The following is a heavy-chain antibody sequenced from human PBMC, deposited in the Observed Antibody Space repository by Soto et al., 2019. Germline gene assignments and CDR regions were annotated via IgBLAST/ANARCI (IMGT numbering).Heavy chain of an antibody. V-gene: IGHV3-23*01. CDR2: IYGSGGGI. CDR1: GFTFRDYA. J-gene: IGHJ4*02. CDR3: AKDLVSGDGLWLMDE. D-gene: IGHD2-21*02. Sequence: GGSLRLSCTASGFTFRDYAMTWVRQAPGKGLECVSGIYGSGGGIQYADSVKGRFTISRDNYRNTLYLQMNSLRDEDTAVYYCAKDLVSGDGLWLMDEWGQGTPVTVSS.